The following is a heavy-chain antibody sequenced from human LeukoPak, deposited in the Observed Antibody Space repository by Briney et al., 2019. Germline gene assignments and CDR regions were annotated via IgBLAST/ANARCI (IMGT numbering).Heavy chain of an antibody. Sequence: PSETLSLTCTVSGGSISSYYWSWIRQPAGKGLEWIGRFYISGSTNYNPSLKSRVTMSVDTSKNQFSLRLNSVTAADTAVYYCARGDYYAGGGGNWFDPWGQGTLVTVSS. CDR3: ARGDYYAGGGGNWFDP. D-gene: IGHD3-16*01. CDR1: GGSISSYY. V-gene: IGHV4-4*07. J-gene: IGHJ5*02. CDR2: FYISGST.